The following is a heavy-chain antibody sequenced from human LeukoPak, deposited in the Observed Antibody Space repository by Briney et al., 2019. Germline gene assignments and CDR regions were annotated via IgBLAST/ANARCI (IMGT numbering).Heavy chain of an antibody. J-gene: IGHJ5*01. Sequence: PWGSLRLSCAASGFAFSGYAMNWVRQVPGKGLQWVSAISGSGGSTYYADSVKGRFTISRDNAKNSLYLQMNSLRAEDTAVYYCANPPTVTKIRIDSWGQGTLVTVSS. V-gene: IGHV3-23*01. CDR3: ANPPTVTKIRIDS. CDR2: ISGSGGST. CDR1: GFAFSGYA. D-gene: IGHD4-17*01.